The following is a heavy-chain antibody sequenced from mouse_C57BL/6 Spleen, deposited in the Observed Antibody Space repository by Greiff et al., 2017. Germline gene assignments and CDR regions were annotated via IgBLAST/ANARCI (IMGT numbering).Heavy chain of an antibody. CDR2: INPNNGGT. Sequence: EVQLQQSGPELVKPGASVKIPCKASGYTFTDYNMDWVKQSHGKSLEWIGDINPNNGGTIYNQKFQGKATLTVDESSSTAYMERRSLTSEDTAVYYCARGGELGLYFDYWGQGTTLTVSS. V-gene: IGHV1-18*01. D-gene: IGHD4-1*01. CDR1: GYTFTDYN. CDR3: ARGGELGLYFDY. J-gene: IGHJ2*01.